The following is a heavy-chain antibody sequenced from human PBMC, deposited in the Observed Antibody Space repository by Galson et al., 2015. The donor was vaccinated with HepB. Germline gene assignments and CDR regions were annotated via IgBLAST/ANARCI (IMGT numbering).Heavy chain of an antibody. CDR1: GYTFTSYY. CDR3: ARAAPSLWKWIQLWPGFDY. V-gene: IGHV1-46*03. D-gene: IGHD5-18*01. J-gene: IGHJ4*02. CDR2: INPSGGST. Sequence: SVKVSCKASGYTFTSYYMHWVRQAPGQGLEWMGIINPSGGSTSYAQKFQGRVTMTRDTSTSTVYMELSSLRSEDTAVYYCARAAPSLWKWIQLWPGFDYWGQGTLVTVSP.